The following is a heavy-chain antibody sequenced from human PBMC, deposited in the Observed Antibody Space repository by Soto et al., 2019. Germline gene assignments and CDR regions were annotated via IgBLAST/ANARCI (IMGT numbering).Heavy chain of an antibody. V-gene: IGHV3-53*01. D-gene: IGHD2-15*01. Sequence: GGSLRLSCAASGFTVSSNYMSWVRQAPGKGLEWVSVIYSGGSTYYADSVKGRFTISRDNSKNTLYLQMNSLRAEDTAVYYCAKEGRYCSGGSCYSGGGYFDYWGQGTLVTVSS. CDR1: GFTVSSNY. J-gene: IGHJ4*02. CDR2: IYSGGST. CDR3: AKEGRYCSGGSCYSGGGYFDY.